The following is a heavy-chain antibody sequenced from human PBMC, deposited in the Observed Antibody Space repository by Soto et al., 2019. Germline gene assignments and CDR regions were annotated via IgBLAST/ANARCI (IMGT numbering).Heavy chain of an antibody. D-gene: IGHD1-26*01. CDR1: GSSISSGNYY. CDR3: ARHADPGSYSRAFDI. CDR2: IFYDGST. V-gene: IGHV4-39*01. J-gene: IGHJ3*02. Sequence: SDTLSRAYTVSGSSISSGNYYWGWMRQLPGRGLEWIGSIFYDGSTYYNPSLKSRVTTSVDASKNQFSVKLSSVTATDTAVYYCARHADPGSYSRAFDIWGQGTMVT.